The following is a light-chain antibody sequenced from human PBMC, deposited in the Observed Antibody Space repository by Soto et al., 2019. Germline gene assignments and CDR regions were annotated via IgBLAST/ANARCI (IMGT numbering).Light chain of an antibody. CDR1: KLGDKY. CDR2: QDS. V-gene: IGLV3-1*01. Sequence: SYELTQPPSVSVSPGQTASITCSGDKLGDKYACWYQQKPGQSPVLVIYQDSKRPSGIPERFSGSNSGNTATLTISGTQAMDEADYYCQAWDSSTAFFGTGTKATVL. J-gene: IGLJ1*01. CDR3: QAWDSSTAF.